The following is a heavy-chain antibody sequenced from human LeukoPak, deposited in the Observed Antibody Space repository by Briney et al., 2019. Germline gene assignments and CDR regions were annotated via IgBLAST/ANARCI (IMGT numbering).Heavy chain of an antibody. V-gene: IGHV4-34*01. D-gene: IGHD6-13*01. CDR3: ARTIAAAGQRYFDL. CDR2: INHSGST. Sequence: SETLSLTCAVYGGSFSGYYWSWIRQPPGKGLEWIGEINHSGSTNYNPSLKSRVTISVDTSKNQFSLKLSSVTAADTAVYYCARTIAAAGQRYFDLWGRGTLVTVSS. CDR1: GGSFSGYY. J-gene: IGHJ2*01.